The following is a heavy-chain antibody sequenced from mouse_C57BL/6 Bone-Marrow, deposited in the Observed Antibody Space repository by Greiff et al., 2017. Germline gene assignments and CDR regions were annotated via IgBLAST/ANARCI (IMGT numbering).Heavy chain of an antibody. Sequence: VQLQQSGAELARPGASVKMSCKASGYTFTSYTMHWVKQRPGQGLEWIGYINPSSGYTKYNQKFKDKAPLTADKSSSTAYMQLSSLTSEDSAVYYCARGGLRLPFAYWGQGTLVTVSA. D-gene: IGHD3-2*02. CDR3: ARGGLRLPFAY. CDR2: INPSSGYT. V-gene: IGHV1-4*01. J-gene: IGHJ3*01. CDR1: GYTFTSYT.